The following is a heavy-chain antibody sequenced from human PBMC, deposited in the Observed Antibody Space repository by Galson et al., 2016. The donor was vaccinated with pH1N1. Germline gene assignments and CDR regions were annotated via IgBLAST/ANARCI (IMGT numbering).Heavy chain of an antibody. CDR1: GFTFGHYG. CDR2: INWNSKTR. Sequence: SLRLSCAAAGFTFGHYGMPWVRQVPGKGLEWVSGINWNSKTRAYGDPVRGRFTISRDNAKNSLYLQMNSLRPEDTALYYCVTDSGDGDRNLVPHDAFDVWGQGTMVTVSS. J-gene: IGHJ3*01. V-gene: IGHV3-9*01. CDR3: VTDSGDGDRNLVPHDAFDV. D-gene: IGHD4-17*01.